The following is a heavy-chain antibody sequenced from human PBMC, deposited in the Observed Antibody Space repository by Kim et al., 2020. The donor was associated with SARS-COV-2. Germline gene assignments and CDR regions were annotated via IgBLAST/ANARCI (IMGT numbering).Heavy chain of an antibody. CDR2: ISAYNGNT. V-gene: IGHV1-18*01. CDR1: GYTFTSYG. Sequence: ASVKVSCKASGYTFTSYGISWVRQAPGQGLEWMGWISAYNGNTNYAQKLQGRVTMTTDTSTSTAYMELRSLRSDDTAVYYCARDSPDYDILTTFDNWGQGTLVTVSS. CDR3: ARDSPDYDILTTFDN. D-gene: IGHD3-9*01. J-gene: IGHJ4*02.